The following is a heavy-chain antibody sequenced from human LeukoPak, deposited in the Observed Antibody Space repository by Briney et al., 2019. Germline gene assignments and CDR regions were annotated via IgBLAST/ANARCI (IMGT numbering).Heavy chain of an antibody. V-gene: IGHV3-23*01. J-gene: IGHJ4*02. D-gene: IGHD3-22*01. Sequence: PGGSLRLSCAASGFTFSSYAMSWVRQAPGKGLEWVSAISGSGGSTYYGDSVKGRFTISRDNSKNTLYLQMNSLRAEDTAVYYCAKSNRITMIVVVITAFDYWGQGTLVTVSS. CDR1: GFTFSSYA. CDR3: AKSNRITMIVVVITAFDY. CDR2: ISGSGGST.